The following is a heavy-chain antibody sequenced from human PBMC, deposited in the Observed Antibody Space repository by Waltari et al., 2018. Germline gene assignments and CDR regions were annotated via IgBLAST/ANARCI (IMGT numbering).Heavy chain of an antibody. CDR1: GGSISTFS. Sequence: QVQLQESGPGLVKPSETLSLTCTVSGGSISTFSWSWIRQPPGKGLEWIGYIYYSGSTNYNPSLKSRVTMSADTSRNQLSLKLSSVTAADTAVDYCARDSSAYPQFDNWGQGTLVTVSS. CDR3: ARDSSAYPQFDN. CDR2: IYYSGST. D-gene: IGHD3-22*01. J-gene: IGHJ4*02. V-gene: IGHV4-59*01.